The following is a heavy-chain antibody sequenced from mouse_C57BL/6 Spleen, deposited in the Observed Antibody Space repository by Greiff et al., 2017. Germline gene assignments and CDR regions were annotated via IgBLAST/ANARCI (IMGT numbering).Heavy chain of an antibody. V-gene: IGHV5-4*01. CDR1: GFTFSSYA. J-gene: IGHJ3*01. CDR2: ISDGGSYT. Sequence: EVQGVESGGGLVKPGGSLKLSCAASGFTFSSYAMSWVRQTPEKRLEWVATISDGGSYTYYPDNVKGRFTISRDNAKNNLYLQMSHLKSEDTAMYYCAREMGNWFAYWGQGTLVTVSA. CDR3: AREMGNWFAY.